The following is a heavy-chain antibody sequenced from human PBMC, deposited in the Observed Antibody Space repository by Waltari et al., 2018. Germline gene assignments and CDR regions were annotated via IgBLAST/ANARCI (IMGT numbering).Heavy chain of an antibody. D-gene: IGHD2-8*01. V-gene: IGHV1-69*08. J-gene: IGHJ6*02. CDR3: ATDRPSMLYRGYYYYGMDV. Sequence: QVQLVQSGAEVKKPWSSVKVSSKASGGTFSSCTIGWVRTAPGQGLEWMGRSIPIRGRATYAQKSQGRVTIIADKSTSTAYMELSSLRTEETAVYYCATDRPSMLYRGYYYYGMDVWGQGTTVTVSS. CDR1: GGTFSSCT. CDR2: SIPIRGRA.